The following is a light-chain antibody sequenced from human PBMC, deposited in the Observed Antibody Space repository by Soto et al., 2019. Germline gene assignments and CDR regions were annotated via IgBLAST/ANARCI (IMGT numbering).Light chain of an antibody. CDR3: QQRSNWPPIT. J-gene: IGKJ5*01. CDR1: QSVSSY. Sequence: EIVLTHSPATLSLSPLEIATLSFRASQSVSSYLAWYQQKPGQAPRLLIYDASNRAADIPARFSGSGSGTEFTLTISSLQSEDFAVYYCQQRSNWPPITFGQGTRLEIK. CDR2: DAS. V-gene: IGKV3-11*01.